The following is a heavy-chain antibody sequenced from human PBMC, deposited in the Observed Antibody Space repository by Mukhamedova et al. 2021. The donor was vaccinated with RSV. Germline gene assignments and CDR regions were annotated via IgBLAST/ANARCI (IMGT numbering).Heavy chain of an antibody. V-gene: IGHV3-30-3*01. Sequence: VAIILEDGSTKYYADSVKGRFTISRDNSKNTLYLQMNSLRSEDTATYYCARDFLEGDDGGKGTTVTGSS. CDR3: ARDFLEGDD. CDR2: ILEDGSTK. J-gene: IGHJ6*04. D-gene: IGHD3-3*01.